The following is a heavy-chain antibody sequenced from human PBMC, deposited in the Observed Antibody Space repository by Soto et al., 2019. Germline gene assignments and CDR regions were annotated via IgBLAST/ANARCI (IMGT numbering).Heavy chain of an antibody. V-gene: IGHV3-30-3*01. J-gene: IGHJ4*02. CDR3: ARESSYFFDMAYYFDY. CDR2: ISYDGSNK. D-gene: IGHD2-2*01. CDR1: GFTFSSYA. Sequence: GGSLRLSCAASGFTFSSYAMHWVRQAPGKGLEWVAVISYDGSNKYYADSVKGRFTISRDNSKNTLYLQMNSLRAEDTAVYYCARESSYFFDMAYYFDYWGQGTLVTVSS.